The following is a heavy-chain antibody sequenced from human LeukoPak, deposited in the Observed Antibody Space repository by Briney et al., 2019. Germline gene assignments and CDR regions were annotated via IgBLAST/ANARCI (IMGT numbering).Heavy chain of an antibody. CDR3: ARGVGPDWLSYYYYMDV. D-gene: IGHD3-9*01. CDR1: GYAISSGYF. J-gene: IGHJ6*03. Sequence: KPSETLSLTCSASGYAISSGYFWGWIRQPPGKGLEWIGTIYHSGSTYYNPSLKSRVTISVDTSKNQFSLKLSSVTAADTAVYYCARGVGPDWLSYYYYMDVWGKGTTVTISS. CDR2: IYHSGST. V-gene: IGHV4-38-2*02.